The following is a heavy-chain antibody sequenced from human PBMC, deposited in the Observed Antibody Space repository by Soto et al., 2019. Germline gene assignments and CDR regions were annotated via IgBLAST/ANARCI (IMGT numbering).Heavy chain of an antibody. J-gene: IGHJ4*02. V-gene: IGHV4-30-4*08. D-gene: IGHD3-22*01. CDR3: ARGKGYYDSSGYYYSPYFFDY. CDR2: IYYSGST. Sequence: SETLSLTCAVSGVSIHNSHSFWAWIRQPPGKGLEWIGYIYYSGSTYYNPSLKSRVTISVDTSKNHFSLNLSSVTAADTAVYYCARGKGYYDSSGYYYSPYFFDYWGQGTLVTVSS. CDR1: GVSIHNSHSF.